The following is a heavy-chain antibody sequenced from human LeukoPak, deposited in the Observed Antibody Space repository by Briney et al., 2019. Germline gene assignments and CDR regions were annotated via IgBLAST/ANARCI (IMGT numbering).Heavy chain of an antibody. Sequence: PSETLSLTCAVSGGSISSGGYYWSWIRQPPGKGLEWIGEINHSGSTNYNPSLKSRVTISVDTSKNQFSLKLSSVTAADTAVYYCARGQGGATPRYYYGMDVWGQGTTVTVSS. CDR1: GGSISSGGYY. CDR2: INHSGST. CDR3: ARGQGGATPRYYYGMDV. J-gene: IGHJ6*02. V-gene: IGHV4-34*01. D-gene: IGHD1-26*01.